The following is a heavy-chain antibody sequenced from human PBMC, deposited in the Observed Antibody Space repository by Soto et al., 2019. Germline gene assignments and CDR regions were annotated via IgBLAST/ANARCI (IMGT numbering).Heavy chain of an antibody. V-gene: IGHV4-59*01. CDR3: ARDSHYDSSDYYYNWLDP. CDR2: IYYSGST. J-gene: IGHJ5*02. D-gene: IGHD3-22*01. CDR1: GGSISGYY. Sequence: ETLSLTCSVSGGSISGYYWSWIRQPPGKGLEWIGNIYYSGSTKYNPSLKSRVALSIDMSKRQVSLKLSSVTAADTAVYYCARDSHYDSSDYYYNWLDPWGQGTLVTVSS.